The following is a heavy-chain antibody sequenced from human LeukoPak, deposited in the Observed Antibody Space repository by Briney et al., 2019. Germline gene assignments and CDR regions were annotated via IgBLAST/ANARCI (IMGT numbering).Heavy chain of an antibody. CDR2: ISGSGDST. V-gene: IGHV3-23*01. CDR1: GFTFSSYA. J-gene: IGHJ4*02. CDR3: AKGSSAGRPYYFDY. Sequence: GGSLRLSCAASGFTFSSYAMSWVRQAPGKGLEWVSAISGSGDSTYYGDSVKGRFTISRDNSKNTLYLQMNSLRAEDTAMYYCAKGSSAGRPYYFDYWGQGTLVTVSS. D-gene: IGHD3-10*01.